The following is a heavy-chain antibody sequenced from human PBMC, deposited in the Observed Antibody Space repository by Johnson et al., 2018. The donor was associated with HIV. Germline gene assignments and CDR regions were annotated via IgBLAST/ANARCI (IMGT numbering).Heavy chain of an antibody. CDR2: IKSDGTST. J-gene: IGHJ1*01. D-gene: IGHD3-10*02. CDR3: ARAGDNVRGLLGLRWAM. CDR1: GISFSSYW. Sequence: VQLVESGGGLVQPGGSLRLSCVASGISFSSYWMHWVRQAPGKGLVWVSRIKSDGTSTNYADSAKGRFTISRDNANDTLYLQLNSLTAEDTAVYYCARAGDNVRGLLGLRWAMWG. V-gene: IGHV3-74*01.